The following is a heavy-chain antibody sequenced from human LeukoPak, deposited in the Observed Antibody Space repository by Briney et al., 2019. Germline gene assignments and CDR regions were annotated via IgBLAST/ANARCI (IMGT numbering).Heavy chain of an antibody. Sequence: SETLSLTCIVSGGSLGTDYWNWIRQSPGRGLEWIGFVHYTGSTNYNPSLKSRVTISADTSKNQFSLKLNSVTAADTAFYYCARKNNRWNRLWAFDIWGQGTMVTVSS. CDR3: ARKNNRWNRLWAFDI. CDR1: GGSLGTDY. D-gene: IGHD1-1*01. CDR2: VHYTGST. J-gene: IGHJ3*02. V-gene: IGHV4-59*01.